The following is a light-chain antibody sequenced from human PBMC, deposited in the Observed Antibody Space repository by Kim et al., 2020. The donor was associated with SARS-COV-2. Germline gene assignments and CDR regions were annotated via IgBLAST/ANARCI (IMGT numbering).Light chain of an antibody. J-gene: IGLJ2*01. CDR2: KDS. CDR1: ALPKQY. V-gene: IGLV3-25*03. Sequence: SYELTQPPSGSVSPGQTARITCSGDALPKQYAYWYQQKPGQAPVLVIYKDSERPSGIPERFSGSSSGTTVTLTISGVQAEDEADYYCQSADSSGIYEVFGGGTQLTVL. CDR3: QSADSSGIYEV.